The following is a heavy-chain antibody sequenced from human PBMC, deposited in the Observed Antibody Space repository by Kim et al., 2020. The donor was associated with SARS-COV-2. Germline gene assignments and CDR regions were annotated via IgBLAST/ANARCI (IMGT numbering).Heavy chain of an antibody. Sequence: GGSLRLSCAASGFTFSSYAMHWVRQAPGKGLEWVAVISYDGSNKYYADSVKGRFTISRDNSKNTLYLQMNSLRAEDTAVYYCARDSWPAYYYGSGSYFD. J-gene: IGHJ4*01. V-gene: IGHV3-30*04. CDR2: ISYDGSNK. CDR3: ARDSWPAYYYGSGSYFD. CDR1: GFTFSSYA. D-gene: IGHD3-10*01.